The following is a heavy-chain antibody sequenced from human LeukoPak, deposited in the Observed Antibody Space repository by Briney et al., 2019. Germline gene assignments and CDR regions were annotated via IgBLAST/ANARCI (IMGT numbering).Heavy chain of an antibody. CDR2: INSDGSST. CDR3: ARGGGSAYSPLDY. D-gene: IGHD3-22*01. J-gene: IGHJ4*02. Sequence: GGSLRLSCAASGFTFSSYGMHWVRQGPGKGLVWVSRINSDGSSTTYADSVKGRFTISRDNAKNTLYLQMNSLRVEDTAVYYCARGGGSAYSPLDYWGQGTLVTVSS. CDR1: GFTFSSYG. V-gene: IGHV3-74*03.